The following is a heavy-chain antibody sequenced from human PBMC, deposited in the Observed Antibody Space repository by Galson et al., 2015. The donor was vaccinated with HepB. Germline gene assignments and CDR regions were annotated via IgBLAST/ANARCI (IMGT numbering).Heavy chain of an antibody. CDR1: GFTFTSYD. D-gene: IGHD3-22*01. Sequence: SVKVACKASGFTFTSYDINWVRQATGQGLEWMGWMNPNSGNTGYAQKFQGRVTMTRNTSISTAYMELSSLRSEDTAVYYCARGGYYYDSSGYSSGMDVWGQGTTVTVSS. CDR3: ARGGYYYDSSGYSSGMDV. CDR2: MNPNSGNT. J-gene: IGHJ6*02. V-gene: IGHV1-8*01.